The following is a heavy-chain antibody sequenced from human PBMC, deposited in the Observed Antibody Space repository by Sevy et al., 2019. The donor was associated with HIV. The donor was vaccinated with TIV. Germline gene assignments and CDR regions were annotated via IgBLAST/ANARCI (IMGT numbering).Heavy chain of an antibody. D-gene: IGHD3-22*01. CDR1: GFTFSSYA. Sequence: GGSLRLSCAASGFTFSSYAMSWVRQAPGKGLEWVSAISGSGGSTYYADSVKGRFTISRDNSKNTLYLQMNSLRAEDTAVYYCAKDTYYYDSSGYYYIDYWGQGTLVTVSS. V-gene: IGHV3-23*01. J-gene: IGHJ4*02. CDR2: ISGSGGST. CDR3: AKDTYYYDSSGYYYIDY.